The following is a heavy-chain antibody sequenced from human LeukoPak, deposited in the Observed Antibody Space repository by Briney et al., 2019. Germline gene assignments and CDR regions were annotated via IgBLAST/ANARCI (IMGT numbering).Heavy chain of an antibody. CDR2: MNPNSGNT. CDR3: ARARGVAFWSGYYIDY. J-gene: IGHJ4*02. D-gene: IGHD3-3*01. V-gene: IGHV1-8*01. Sequence: ASVKVSCKASGYTFTSYDINWVRQATGQGLEWMGWMNPNSGNTGYAQKFQGRVTMTRNTSISTAYMELSSLRSEDTAVYYCARARGVAFWSGYYIDYWGQGTLVTVSS. CDR1: GYTFTSYD.